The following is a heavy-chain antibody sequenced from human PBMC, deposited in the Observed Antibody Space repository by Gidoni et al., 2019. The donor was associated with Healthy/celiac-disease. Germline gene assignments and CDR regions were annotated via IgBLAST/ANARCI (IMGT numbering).Heavy chain of an antibody. D-gene: IGHD6-13*01. V-gene: IGHV3-20*04. CDR1: GFTFDDYG. J-gene: IGHJ4*02. CDR3: ARVLRGIAAAGTDLFDY. CDR2: INWNGGST. Sequence: EVQLVESGGGVVRPGGFLVLSCAASGFTFDDYGMGWVRQAPGKGLEWVSGINWNGGSTGYADSVKGRFTISRDNAKNSLYLQMNSLRAEDTALYYCARVLRGIAAAGTDLFDYWGQGTLVTVSS.